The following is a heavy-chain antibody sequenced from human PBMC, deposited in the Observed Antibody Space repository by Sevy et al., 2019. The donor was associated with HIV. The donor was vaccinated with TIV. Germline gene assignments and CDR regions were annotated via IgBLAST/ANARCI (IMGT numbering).Heavy chain of an antibody. CDR3: ARAPNGEYCSGGSCQRDYDYVWGSYRYTNYFDY. J-gene: IGHJ4*02. CDR1: GFTFSSYA. D-gene: IGHD3-16*02. CDR2: ISYDGSNK. Sequence: GGSLRLSCAASGFTFSSYAMHWVRQAPGKGLESVAVISYDGSNKYYADSVKGRFTISRDNSKNTLYLQMNSLRAEDTAVYXCARAPNGEYCSGGSCQRDYDYVWGSYRYTNYFDYWGQGTPVTVSS. V-gene: IGHV3-30-3*01.